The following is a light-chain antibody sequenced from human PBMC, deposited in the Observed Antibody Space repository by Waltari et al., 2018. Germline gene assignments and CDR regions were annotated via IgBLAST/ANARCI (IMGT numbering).Light chain of an antibody. V-gene: IGKV1-39*01. Sequence: DIQMTQSPSSLSASVADRVTITCRASHTINKYLNWYQQKPGKAPKVLISVVSYLHTGVPSRFSGSGSGTDFTLTISSLQPEDFATYYCQQSDSLPLTFGGGTKVEIK. CDR1: HTINKY. CDR3: QQSDSLPLT. J-gene: IGKJ4*01. CDR2: VVS.